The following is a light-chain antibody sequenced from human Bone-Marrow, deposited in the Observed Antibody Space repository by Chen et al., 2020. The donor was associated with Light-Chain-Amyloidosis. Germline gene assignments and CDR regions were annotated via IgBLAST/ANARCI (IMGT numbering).Light chain of an antibody. CDR3: QSADSSGTDEVI. V-gene: IGLV3-25*03. CDR2: RDT. J-gene: IGLJ2*01. CDR1: DLPTKY. Sequence: SYELTQPPSVSVSPGQTARITGSGDDLPTKYAYGYQQKPGQAPVLVIHRDTERPSGISARFAGSSSGTTATLTFSGVQAEDEADYHCQSADSSGTDEVIFGGGTKLPVL.